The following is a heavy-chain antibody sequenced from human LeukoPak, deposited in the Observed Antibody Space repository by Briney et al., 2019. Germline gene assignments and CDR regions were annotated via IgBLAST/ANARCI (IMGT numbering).Heavy chain of an antibody. J-gene: IGHJ6*04. D-gene: IGHD2-2*01. CDR1: GYTFTSYG. CDR3: ARDPGVDVVVPAAMNYYYYYGMDV. Sequence: ASVKVSCKASGYTFTSYGTSWVRQAPGQGREWMGWISAYNGNTNYAQKLQGRVTLTTDTSTSTAYMELRSLRSDDTAVYYCARDPGVDVVVPAAMNYYYYYGMDVWGKGTTVTVSS. V-gene: IGHV1-18*04. CDR2: ISAYNGNT.